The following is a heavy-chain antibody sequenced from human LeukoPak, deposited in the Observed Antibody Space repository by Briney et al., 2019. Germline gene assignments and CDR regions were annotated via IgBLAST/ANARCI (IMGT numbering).Heavy chain of an antibody. D-gene: IGHD6-13*01. CDR3: ARDPGYSSTGVDAFDI. CDR1: GFVFSIYE. CDR2: ISSSGSYI. J-gene: IGHJ3*02. V-gene: IGHV3-48*03. Sequence: GGSLRLSCTASGFVFSIYEMDWVRQAPGKGLEWVSYISSSGSYIQYAESVKGRFTISRDNAEKSLLLQMNSLRDEDTAVYYCARDPGYSSTGVDAFDIRGRGTMVTVSS.